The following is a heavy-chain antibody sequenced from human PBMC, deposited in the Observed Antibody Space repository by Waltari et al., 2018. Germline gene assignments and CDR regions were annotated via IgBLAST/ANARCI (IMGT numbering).Heavy chain of an antibody. D-gene: IGHD6-19*01. CDR3: SGGEVTGTDF. J-gene: IGHJ4*02. CDR2: IRREPYNYAT. Sequence: VPVVESGGGLVQPGGSQKLSCAASAFRLTGPSIHLVRQTSGKGVEWVGRIRREPYNYATAYSASVKGRFTISRDDSKNTAFLQMNSLMTEDTAVYYCSGGEVTGTDFWGQGTLVTVSS. V-gene: IGHV3-73*01. CDR1: AFRLTGPS.